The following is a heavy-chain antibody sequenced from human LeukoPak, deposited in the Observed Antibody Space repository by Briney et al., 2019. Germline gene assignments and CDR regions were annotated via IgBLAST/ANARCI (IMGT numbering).Heavy chain of an antibody. CDR1: VFTFSNYT. D-gene: IGHD6-13*01. V-gene: IGHV3-21*01. CDR3: ARDSAAAAGTGDY. CDR2: ISSSSSYI. Sequence: GGSLRLSCTASVFTFSNYTMNWFRQAPGKGLEWVSSISSSSSYIYYADSVKGRFTISRDNAKNSLYLQMNSLRAEDTAVYYCARDSAAAAGTGDYWGQGTLVTVSS. J-gene: IGHJ4*02.